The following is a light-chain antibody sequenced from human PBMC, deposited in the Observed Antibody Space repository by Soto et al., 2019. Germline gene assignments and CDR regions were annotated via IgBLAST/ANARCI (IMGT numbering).Light chain of an antibody. Sequence: EIVMTQSPATLSVSPGERATLSCRASQSVSSNLGWYQQKPGQAPRLLIYGASTRATGIPARFSGSGSGTEFTLTISSLQSEDFAVYFCQQYNNWPPIYTFCQGTKLEIK. J-gene: IGKJ2*01. CDR3: QQYNNWPPIYT. V-gene: IGKV3-15*01. CDR2: GAS. CDR1: QSVSSN.